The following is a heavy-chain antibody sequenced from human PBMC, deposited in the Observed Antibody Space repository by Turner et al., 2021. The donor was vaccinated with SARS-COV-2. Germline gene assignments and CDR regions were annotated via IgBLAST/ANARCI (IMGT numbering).Heavy chain of an antibody. J-gene: IGHJ4*02. CDR1: GFTFSSYS. V-gene: IGHV3-21*01. CDR2: SISSSSYR. CDR3: SREGDDISGYWCGD. Sequence: EVQLVESGGGLVEPGGALRLSCAASGFTFSSYSMNWVRQAPGKGLEWVASSISSSSYRYNAYSVKGRFTISRDNAKNSLYLQINSLRAEKTAVNDCSREGDDISGYWCGDWGQGTLVTVSS. D-gene: IGHD3-22*01.